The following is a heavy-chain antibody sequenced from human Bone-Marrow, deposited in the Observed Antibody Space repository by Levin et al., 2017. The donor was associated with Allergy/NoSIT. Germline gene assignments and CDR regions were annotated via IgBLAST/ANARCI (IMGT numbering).Heavy chain of an antibody. CDR3: AKEIYYDAEHQAEYLDH. D-gene: IGHD3-22*01. J-gene: IGHJ1*01. Sequence: GGSLRLSCAASGFTFSSYGMYWVRQAPGKGLEWLAVIWHDGNNKYYADSVKGRFTISRANSKNMLYLQMNRLRAEDTAAYYCAKEIYYDAEHQAEYLDHGGQGSLVTVSS. CDR1: GFTFSSYG. V-gene: IGHV3-33*06. CDR2: IWHDGNNK.